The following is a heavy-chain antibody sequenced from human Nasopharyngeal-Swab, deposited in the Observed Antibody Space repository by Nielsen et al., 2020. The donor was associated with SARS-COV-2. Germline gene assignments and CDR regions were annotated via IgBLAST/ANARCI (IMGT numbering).Heavy chain of an antibody. D-gene: IGHD5-18*01. CDR3: AKGGHGYSYGLVDY. Sequence: GGPLRPPFAAPGFPFDDYAMHWVRQAPGKGLEWVSGISWNSGSIGYADSVKGRFTISRDNAKNSLYLQMNSLRAEDTALYYCAKGGHGYSYGLVDYWGQGTLVTVSS. J-gene: IGHJ4*02. V-gene: IGHV3-9*01. CDR2: ISWNSGSI. CDR1: GFPFDDYA.